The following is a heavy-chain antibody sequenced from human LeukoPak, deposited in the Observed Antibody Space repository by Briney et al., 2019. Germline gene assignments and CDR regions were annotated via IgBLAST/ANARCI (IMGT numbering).Heavy chain of an antibody. V-gene: IGHV3-23*01. CDR3: ARGPPAGDYYDSSGYP. J-gene: IGHJ5*02. CDR2: ISGSGSST. D-gene: IGHD3-22*01. Sequence: GGSLRLSCASSGFTFSSYDMSWVRQTPGKGLEWVSGISGSGSSTYYADSVKGRFTISRDNSKNTLYLQMNSLRVEDTAVYYCARGPPAGDYYDSSGYPWGQGTLITVSS. CDR1: GFTFSSYD.